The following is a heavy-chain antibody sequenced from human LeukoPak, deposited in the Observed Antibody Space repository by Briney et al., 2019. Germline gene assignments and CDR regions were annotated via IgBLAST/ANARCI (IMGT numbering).Heavy chain of an antibody. CDR3: ANTGDGLHWYYYDSSGYYHDAFDI. Sequence: SVKVSCKASGGTFSSYAISWVRQAPGQGLEWMGRIIPILGIANYAQKFQGRVTITADKSTSTAYMELSSLRSEDTAVYYCANTGDGLHWYYYDSSGYYHDAFDIWGQGTMVTVSS. CDR1: GGTFSSYA. CDR2: IIPILGIA. J-gene: IGHJ3*02. V-gene: IGHV1-69*04. D-gene: IGHD3-22*01.